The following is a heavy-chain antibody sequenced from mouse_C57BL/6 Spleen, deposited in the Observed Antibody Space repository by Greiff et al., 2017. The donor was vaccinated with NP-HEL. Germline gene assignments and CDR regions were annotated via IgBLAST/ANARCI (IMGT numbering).Heavy chain of an antibody. CDR1: GYAFSSYW. D-gene: IGHD1-1*01. CDR3: AREGTTVERDY. CDR2: IYPGDGDT. J-gene: IGHJ2*01. V-gene: IGHV1-80*01. Sequence: VQRVESGAELVKPGASVKISCKASGYAFSSYWMNWVKQRPGKGLEWIGQIYPGDGDTNYNGKFKGKATLTADKSSSTAYMQLSSLTSEDSAVYFCAREGTTVERDYWGQGTTLTVSS.